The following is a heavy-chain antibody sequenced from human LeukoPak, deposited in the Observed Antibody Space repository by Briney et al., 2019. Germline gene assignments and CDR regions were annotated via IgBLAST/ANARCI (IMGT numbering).Heavy chain of an antibody. J-gene: IGHJ4*02. Sequence: GESLKISCKASGYKFTNYCIGWVRQMPGKGLEWMTIIYPGDSETRYSPSFQGQVTISADKSIGTMYLQWSSLKASDTAMYYCARHADSSGWYWFDYWGQGTLVTVSS. CDR1: GYKFTNYC. V-gene: IGHV5-51*01. D-gene: IGHD6-19*01. CDR2: IYPGDSET. CDR3: ARHADSSGWYWFDY.